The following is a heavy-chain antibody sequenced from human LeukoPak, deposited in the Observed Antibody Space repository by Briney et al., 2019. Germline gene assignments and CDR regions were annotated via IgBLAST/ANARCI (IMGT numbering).Heavy chain of an antibody. D-gene: IGHD3-9*01. J-gene: IGHJ4*02. CDR3: ARGGSGGLRYFDWLLPFDY. CDR1: GYTFTSYD. V-gene: IGHV1-8*01. CDR2: MNPNSGNT. Sequence: GASVKVSCKASGYTFTSYDINWVRQATGQGLEWMGWMNPNSGNTSYAQKFQGRVTMTRDMSTSTVYMELSSLRSEDTAVYYCARGGSGGLRYFDWLLPFDYWGQGTLVTVSS.